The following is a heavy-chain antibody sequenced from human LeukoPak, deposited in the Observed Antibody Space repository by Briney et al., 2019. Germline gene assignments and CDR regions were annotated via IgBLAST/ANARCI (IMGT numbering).Heavy chain of an antibody. CDR2: IKQDGGEN. CDR3: ARDRGFGQADV. V-gene: IGHV3-7*01. CDR1: GFTFSGYW. Sequence: GGSLTLSCAASGFTFSGYWMSSLRQAPGKGLEWVANIKQDGGENYYVDSVKGRFTISRDNAKNSLYLQMNSLRAEDTAVYYCARDRGFGQADVWGKGTTVTVSS. J-gene: IGHJ6*04. D-gene: IGHD3-10*01.